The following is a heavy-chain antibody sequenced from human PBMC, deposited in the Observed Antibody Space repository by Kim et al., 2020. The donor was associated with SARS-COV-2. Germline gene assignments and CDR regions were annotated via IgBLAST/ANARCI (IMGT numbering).Heavy chain of an antibody. J-gene: IGHJ2*01. V-gene: IGHV3-11*05. Sequence: GGSLRLSCAASGFTFSDYYMSWIRQAPGKGLEWVSYISSSSSYTNYADSVKGRFTISRDNAKNSLYLQMNSLRAEDTAVYYCARDPNDYGDYGLYFDLWGRGTLVTVSS. CDR2: ISSSSSYT. CDR1: GFTFSDYY. D-gene: IGHD4-17*01. CDR3: ARDPNDYGDYGLYFDL.